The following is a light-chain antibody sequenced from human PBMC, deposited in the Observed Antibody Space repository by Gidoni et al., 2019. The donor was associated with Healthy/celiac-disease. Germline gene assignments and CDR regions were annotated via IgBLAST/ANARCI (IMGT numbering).Light chain of an antibody. Sequence: QSALTQPASVSGSPGQSITISCTGTSSDVGSYNLVSWYQQHPGKAPKLMIYDGSKRPSGVSNRFSGSKSGNTASLTISGRQAEDEADYYCCSYAGSRVVFGGGTKLTVL. V-gene: IGLV2-23*01. CDR2: DGS. CDR1: SSDVGSYNL. J-gene: IGLJ2*01. CDR3: CSYAGSRVV.